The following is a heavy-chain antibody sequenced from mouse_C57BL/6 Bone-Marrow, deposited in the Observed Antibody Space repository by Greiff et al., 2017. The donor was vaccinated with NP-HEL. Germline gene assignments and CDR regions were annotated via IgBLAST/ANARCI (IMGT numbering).Heavy chain of an antibody. CDR1: GYTFTSYW. CDR3: ARGGTQFAY. V-gene: IGHV1-50*01. Sequence: QVQLQQPGAELVKPGASVKLSCKASGYTFTSYWMQWVKQRPGQGLEWIGEIDPSDSYTNYNQKFKGKATLTVDTSSSTAYMQLSSLTSEDSAVYCCARGGTQFAYWGQGTLVTVSA. CDR2: IDPSDSYT. D-gene: IGHD1-1*02. J-gene: IGHJ3*01.